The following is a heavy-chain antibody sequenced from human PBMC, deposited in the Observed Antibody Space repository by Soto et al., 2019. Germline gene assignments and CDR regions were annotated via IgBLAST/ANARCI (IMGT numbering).Heavy chain of an antibody. D-gene: IGHD6-13*01. CDR2: IYYSGST. CDR3: ARDKGIAAAGLDYYYGMDV. CDR1: GGSISSGGYY. Sequence: SETLSLTCTVSGGSISSGGYYWSWIRQHPGKGLEWIGYIYYSGSTYYNPSLKSRVTISVDTSKNQFSLKLSSVTAADTAVYYCARDKGIAAAGLDYYYGMDVWGQGTTVTVSS. V-gene: IGHV4-31*03. J-gene: IGHJ6*02.